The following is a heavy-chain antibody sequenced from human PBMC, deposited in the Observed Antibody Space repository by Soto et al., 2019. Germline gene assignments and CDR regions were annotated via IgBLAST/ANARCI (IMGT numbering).Heavy chain of an antibody. CDR3: ARASQCKSYFDCFAWLDY. V-gene: IGHV4-4*07. D-gene: IGHD3-9*01. Sequence: SETLSLTGTVSSDCISGLYWTWIRQPAGKGLEWIGRIYSSGEANYNPSLTGRVIMSLDTSKNQFSLKLNSVTAADTAVYYCARASQCKSYFDCFAWLDYWGQGTLVTVS. CDR2: IYSSGEA. J-gene: IGHJ4*02. CDR1: SDCISGLY.